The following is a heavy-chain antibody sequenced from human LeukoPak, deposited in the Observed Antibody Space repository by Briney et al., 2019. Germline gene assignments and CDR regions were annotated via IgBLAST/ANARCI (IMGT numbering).Heavy chain of an antibody. Sequence: GGSLRLSCGASGFTFNAYGMNWVRQAPGKGLEWVSCISSSGTYIYYADSVKGRFTISRDNAKNSLYLQMNSLRAEDTAVYYCARDVVAAGTLVGMDVWGQGTTVTVSS. CDR3: ARDVVAAGTLVGMDV. J-gene: IGHJ6*02. CDR1: GFTFNAYG. V-gene: IGHV3-21*01. CDR2: ISSSGTYI. D-gene: IGHD6-13*01.